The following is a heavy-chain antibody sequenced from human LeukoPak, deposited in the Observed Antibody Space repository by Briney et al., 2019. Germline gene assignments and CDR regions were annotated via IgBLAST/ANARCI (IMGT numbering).Heavy chain of an antibody. J-gene: IGHJ4*02. CDR1: GFTFSSYA. D-gene: IGHD2-2*01. CDR2: ISYDGSNK. Sequence: PGRSLRLSCAASGFTFSSYAMHWVRQAPGKGLEWVAVISYDGSNKYYADSVKGRFTISRDNSKNTLYLQKNSLRAEDTAVYYCARVIVVVPAAGGGDYWGQGTLVTVSS. V-gene: IGHV3-30*04. CDR3: ARVIVVVPAAGGGDY.